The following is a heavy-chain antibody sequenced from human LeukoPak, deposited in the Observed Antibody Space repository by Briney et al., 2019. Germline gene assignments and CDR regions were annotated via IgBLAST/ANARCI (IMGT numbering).Heavy chain of an antibody. CDR1: GGSFSGYY. CDR2: INHSGST. J-gene: IGHJ6*02. Sequence: PSETLSLTCAVYGGSFSGYYWSWLRQPPGKGLEWIGEINHSGSTNYNPSLKSRVTISVDTSKNQFSLKLSSVTAADTAVYYCARGRKGPSRWCYYYGMDVWGQGTTVTVSS. CDR3: ARGRKGPSRWCYYYGMDV. D-gene: IGHD6-19*01. V-gene: IGHV4-34*01.